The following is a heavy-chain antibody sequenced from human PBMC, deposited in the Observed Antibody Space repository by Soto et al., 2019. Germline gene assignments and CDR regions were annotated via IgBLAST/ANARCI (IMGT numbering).Heavy chain of an antibody. CDR1: GGTFSSYA. Sequence: QVQLVQSGAEVRQPASSVKVSCKTSGGTFSSYAISWVRQAPGQGLEWMGGIVPIVDTSTYAQKFQGRVTITAYESTSTVYMELSSLRSDDTDVYYCVRVVAIPGYPDNWGQGTLVTVSS. V-gene: IGHV1-69*12. J-gene: IGHJ4*02. CDR2: IVPIVDTS. D-gene: IGHD5-12*01. CDR3: VRVVAIPGYPDN.